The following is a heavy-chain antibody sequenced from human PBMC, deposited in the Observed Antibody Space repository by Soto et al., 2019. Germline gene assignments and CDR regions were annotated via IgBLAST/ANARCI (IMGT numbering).Heavy chain of an antibody. D-gene: IGHD1-7*01. Sequence: EVLLVESGGGLVKPGGSLTLSCAASGFTFSSYSMNWVRQAPGKGLEWVSAISSSSDDIYYADSVKGRFTISRDDAKSSLYLQMNGLRVEDTAVYYCARDLNSWRRFDLWGQGTMVTVSS. CDR2: ISSSSDDI. CDR3: ARDLNSWRRFDL. CDR1: GFTFSSYS. J-gene: IGHJ3*01. V-gene: IGHV3-21*01.